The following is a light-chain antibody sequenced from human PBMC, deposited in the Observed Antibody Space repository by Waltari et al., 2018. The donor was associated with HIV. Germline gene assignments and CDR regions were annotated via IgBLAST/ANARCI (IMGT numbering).Light chain of an antibody. Sequence: ENVLTQSPGPLSLSPGGRATLSCRASQSITSSSLAWYQQKPGQAPRLLIYGASNRATGIPDRFSGSGSGTDFTLTISRLEPEDFAVYYCQQYGSSPYTFGQGTKLEIK. CDR2: GAS. CDR1: QSITSSS. J-gene: IGKJ2*01. V-gene: IGKV3-20*01. CDR3: QQYGSSPYT.